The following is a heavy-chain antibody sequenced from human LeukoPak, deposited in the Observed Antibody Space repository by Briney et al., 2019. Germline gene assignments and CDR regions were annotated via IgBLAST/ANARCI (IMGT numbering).Heavy chain of an antibody. CDR1: GYTFTSYD. CDR3: ATGSLGSSSWYRNWFDP. V-gene: IGHV1-8*01. CDR2: MNPNSGNT. D-gene: IGHD6-13*01. Sequence: ASVKVSCKASGYTFTSYDINWVRQATGQGLEWMGWMNPNSGNTGYAQKFQGRVTMTRNTSISTAYMELSSLRSEDTAVYYCATGSLGSSSWYRNWFDPWGQGTLVTVSS. J-gene: IGHJ5*02.